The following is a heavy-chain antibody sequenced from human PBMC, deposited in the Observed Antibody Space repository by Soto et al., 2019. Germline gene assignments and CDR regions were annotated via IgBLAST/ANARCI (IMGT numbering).Heavy chain of an antibody. Sequence: PSETLSLTCTVSGGSISSSSYYWGWIRQPPGKGLEWIGSIYYSGSTYYNPSLKSRVTISVDTSKNQFSLKLSSVTAADTAVYYCARQQPGYCTNGVCYNPHYFDYWGQGTLVTVSS. CDR2: IYYSGST. D-gene: IGHD2-8*01. CDR1: GGSISSSSYY. V-gene: IGHV4-39*01. J-gene: IGHJ4*02. CDR3: ARQQPGYCTNGVCYNPHYFDY.